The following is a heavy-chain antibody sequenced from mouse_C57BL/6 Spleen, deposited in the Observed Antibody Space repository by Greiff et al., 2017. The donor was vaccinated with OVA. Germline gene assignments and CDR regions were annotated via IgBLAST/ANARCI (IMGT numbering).Heavy chain of an antibody. J-gene: IGHJ3*01. CDR3: ASVYYYDSRVFAY. Sequence: QVQLQQSGPELVKPGASVKISCKASGYAFSSSWMNWVKQRPGKGLEWIGRIYPGDGDTNYNGKFKGKATLTADKSSSTAYMQLSSLTSEDSAVDFCASVYYYDSRVFAYWGQGTLVTVSA. CDR2: IYPGDGDT. CDR1: GYAFSSSW. D-gene: IGHD1-1*01. V-gene: IGHV1-82*01.